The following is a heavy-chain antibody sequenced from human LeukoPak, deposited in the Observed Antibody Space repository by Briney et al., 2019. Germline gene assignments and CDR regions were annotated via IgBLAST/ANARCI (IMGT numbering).Heavy chain of an antibody. CDR1: GGSISSGGYY. Sequence: PSQTLSLTCTVSGGSISSGGYYWSWIRQHPGKGLEWIGYIYYSGSTYYNPSLKSRVTISVDTSKNQFSLKLSSVTAADTAVYYCASSVEMATTNEFDYWGQGTLVTVSS. J-gene: IGHJ4*02. V-gene: IGHV4-31*03. D-gene: IGHD5-24*01. CDR2: IYYSGST. CDR3: ASSVEMATTNEFDY.